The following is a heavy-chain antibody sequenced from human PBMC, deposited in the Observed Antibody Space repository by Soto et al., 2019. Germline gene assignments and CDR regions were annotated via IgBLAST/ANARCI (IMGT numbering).Heavy chain of an antibody. D-gene: IGHD2-8*01. CDR2: IYCDGES. J-gene: IGHJ4*02. CDR1: VCAFTTTRIG. V-gene: IGHV2-5*02. CDR3: AHRDSNGQRTYFDY. Sequence: SGATLFSPTYALSLTFTFSVCAFTTTRIGLVWTRHPPGNALEWLAIIYCDGESRYNPLLRRRLTLTEDTSKNQVVLTMTNMDPKATDTYVCAHRDSNGQRTYFDYWGQGTTVTVSS.